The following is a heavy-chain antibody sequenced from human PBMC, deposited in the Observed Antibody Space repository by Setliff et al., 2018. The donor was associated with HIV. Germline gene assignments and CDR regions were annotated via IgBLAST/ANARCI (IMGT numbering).Heavy chain of an antibody. D-gene: IGHD5-12*01. CDR1: GYSFINYA. V-gene: IGHV7-4-1*02. CDR2: IHTEQGFP. J-gene: IGHJ3*02. Sequence: ASVKVSCKASGYSFINYAINWLRQAPGRGLEWMGWIHTEQGFPMYDQGFTGRFVFSLDPSVNTAYLQINSLTPDDGGVYYCAVDRHAFDIWGQGTVVTV. CDR3: AVDRHAFDI.